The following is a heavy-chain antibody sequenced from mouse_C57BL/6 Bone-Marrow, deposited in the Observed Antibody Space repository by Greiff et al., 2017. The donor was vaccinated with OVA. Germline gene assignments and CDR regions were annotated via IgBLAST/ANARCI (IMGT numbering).Heavy chain of an antibody. D-gene: IGHD1-1*01. Sequence: VQLQQSGPVLVKPGASVKMSCKASGYTFTDYYMNWVKQSHGKSLEWIGVINPYNGGTSYNQKFKGKATLTVDKSSSTAYMELNSLTSEDSAVYYCAIITTVVEDWFAYWGQGTLVTGSA. J-gene: IGHJ3*01. CDR2: INPYNGGT. CDR3: AIITTVVEDWFAY. V-gene: IGHV1-19*01. CDR1: GYTFTDYY.